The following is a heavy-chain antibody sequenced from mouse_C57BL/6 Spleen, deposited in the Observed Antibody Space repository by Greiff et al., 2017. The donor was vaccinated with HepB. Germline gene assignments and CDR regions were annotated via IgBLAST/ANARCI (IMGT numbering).Heavy chain of an antibody. CDR2: IDPSDSYT. V-gene: IGHV1-69*01. J-gene: IGHJ3*01. CDR3: GILGLFAY. D-gene: IGHD3-1*01. Sequence: QVQLQQPGAELVMPGASVKLSCKASGYTFTSYWMHWVKQRPGQGLEWFGEIDPSDSYTNYNQKFKGKSTLTVDKSSSTAYMQLSSLTSEDSAVYYCGILGLFAYWGQGTLVTVSA. CDR1: GYTFTSYW.